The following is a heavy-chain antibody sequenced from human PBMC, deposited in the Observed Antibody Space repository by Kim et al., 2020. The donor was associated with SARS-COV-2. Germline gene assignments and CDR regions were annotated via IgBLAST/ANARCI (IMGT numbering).Heavy chain of an antibody. Sequence: SETLSLTCTVSDGSISSYYWSWIRQPPGKGLEWIGYIYYSGSTNYNPSLKSRVTISVDTSKNQFSLKLSSVTAADTAVYYCARGGYTYAFDFWGQGTLVTVSS. J-gene: IGHJ4*02. CDR2: IYYSGST. CDR3: ARGGYTYAFDF. D-gene: IGHD5-18*01. CDR1: DGSISSYY. V-gene: IGHV4-59*01.